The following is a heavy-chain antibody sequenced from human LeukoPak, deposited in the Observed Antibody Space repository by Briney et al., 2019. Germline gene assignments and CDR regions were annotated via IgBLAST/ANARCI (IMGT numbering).Heavy chain of an antibody. D-gene: IGHD3-3*01. CDR1: GGSISSSSYY. CDR3: ARHVEVRSGYYFWFDP. Sequence: PSETLSLTCTVSGGSISSSSYYWGWIRQPPGQGLEWIGSIYYSGSTYYNPSLKSRVTISVDTSKNQFSLKLSSVTAADTAVYYCARHVEVRSGYYFWFDPWGQGTLVTVSS. J-gene: IGHJ5*02. V-gene: IGHV4-39*01. CDR2: IYYSGST.